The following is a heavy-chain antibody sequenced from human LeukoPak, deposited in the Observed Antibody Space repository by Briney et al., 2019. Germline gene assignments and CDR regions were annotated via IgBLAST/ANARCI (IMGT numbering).Heavy chain of an antibody. Sequence: ASVKVSCKASGYTFTSYDFNWVRQATGQRPEWMGWMNPNSGNTGYAQKFQGRVTMTRNTSISIAYMELSSLRSDDTAVYYCARATGKDILTGRKLDNWGQGTLVTVSS. CDR1: GYTFTSYD. V-gene: IGHV1-8*01. CDR2: MNPNSGNT. D-gene: IGHD3-9*01. CDR3: ARATGKDILTGRKLDN. J-gene: IGHJ4*02.